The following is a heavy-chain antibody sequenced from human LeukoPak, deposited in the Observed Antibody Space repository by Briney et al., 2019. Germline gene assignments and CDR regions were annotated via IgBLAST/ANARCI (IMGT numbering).Heavy chain of an antibody. V-gene: IGHV4-34*01. D-gene: IGHD6-19*01. Sequence: SETLSLTCAVYGWSFSGYYWSWIRQPPGKGLEWIGEINHSGSTNYNPSLKSRVTISVDTSKNQLSLKVRSVTAADTAVYYCARVRLWLASFDYWGQGTLVTVSS. CDR1: GWSFSGYY. CDR2: INHSGST. CDR3: ARVRLWLASFDY. J-gene: IGHJ4*02.